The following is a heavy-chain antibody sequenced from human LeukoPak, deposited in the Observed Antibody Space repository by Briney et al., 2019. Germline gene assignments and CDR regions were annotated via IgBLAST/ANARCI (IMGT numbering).Heavy chain of an antibody. CDR1: GYTFTSYG. Sequence: ASVKVSCKASGYTFTSYGITWVRQAPGQGLEWMGWISAYNGNTNYAQNLQGRVTMTTDTSTTTAYLELRSLRSDDTAVHYCARTLAYYYDNSGLQTFDIWGQGTMVTVSS. CDR2: ISAYNGNT. J-gene: IGHJ3*02. D-gene: IGHD3-22*01. CDR3: ARTLAYYYDNSGLQTFDI. V-gene: IGHV1-18*01.